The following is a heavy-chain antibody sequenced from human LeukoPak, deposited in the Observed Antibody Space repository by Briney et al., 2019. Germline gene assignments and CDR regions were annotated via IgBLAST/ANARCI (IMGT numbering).Heavy chain of an antibody. D-gene: IGHD3-16*01. CDR2: IKHDGSEK. CDR3: ARALSHCLDY. Sequence: GGSLRLSCVVSGFNFSNYWMNWVRQAPGKGLEWVANIKHDGSEKYYVDSVKGRFSISRDNAKRSLYLQMNSLRAEDTAVYYCARALSHCLDYWGQGTLVTVSS. V-gene: IGHV3-7*01. CDR1: GFNFSNYW. J-gene: IGHJ4*02.